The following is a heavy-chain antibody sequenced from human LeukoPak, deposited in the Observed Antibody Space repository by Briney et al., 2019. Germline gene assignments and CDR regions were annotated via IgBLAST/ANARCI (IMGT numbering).Heavy chain of an antibody. D-gene: IGHD3-10*01. Sequence: GGSLRLSCAASGFTFSSYAMSWVRQAPGKGLEWVSAISGSGGSTYCADSVKGRFTISRDNSKNTPYLQMNSLRAEDTAVYYCAKGLLWFREFDYWGQGTLVTVSS. CDR2: ISGSGGST. CDR3: AKGLLWFREFDY. CDR1: GFTFSSYA. J-gene: IGHJ4*02. V-gene: IGHV3-23*01.